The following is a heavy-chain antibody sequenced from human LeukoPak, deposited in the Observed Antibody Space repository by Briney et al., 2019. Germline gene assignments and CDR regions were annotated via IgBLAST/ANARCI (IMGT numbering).Heavy chain of an antibody. V-gene: IGHV4-4*09. Sequence: SETLSLTCTVAGGSISGYYWSWIRQPPGKGPEWIAYIHTSGSTNYTPSLKSPVTISVDTSKNQFSLKLNSVTAADTAVYFCARHRLRAYGLAFDYWGQGTLVTVSS. D-gene: IGHD4-17*01. J-gene: IGHJ4*02. CDR2: IHTSGST. CDR1: GGSISGYY. CDR3: ARHRLRAYGLAFDY.